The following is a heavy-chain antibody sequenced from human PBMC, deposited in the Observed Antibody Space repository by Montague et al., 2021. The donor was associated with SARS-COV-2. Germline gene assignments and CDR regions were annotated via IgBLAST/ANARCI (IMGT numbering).Heavy chain of an antibody. CDR1: GGSISSSSYY. Sequence: SETLSLTCTVSGGSISSSSYYWGWIRQPPGKGLEWIGSIYYSGSTYYNPSLKSRVTISVDTSKNQFSLKLSSVTAADTAVYYCARCTSRDYYMDVWGKGTTVTVSS. D-gene: IGHD2-8*01. J-gene: IGHJ6*03. V-gene: IGHV4-39*01. CDR3: ARCTSRDYYMDV. CDR2: IYYSGST.